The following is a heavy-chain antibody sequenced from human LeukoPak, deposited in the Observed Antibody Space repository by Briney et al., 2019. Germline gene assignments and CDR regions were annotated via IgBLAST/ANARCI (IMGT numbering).Heavy chain of an antibody. Sequence: GESLKISCKGSGYSFTSYWIGWVRQMPGKGLEWMGIIHPGDSDTRYSPSFQGQVTISADKSISTAYLQWSSLKASDTAMYYCASGYCSGGSCFYDAFGIWGQGTMVTVSS. CDR2: IHPGDSDT. CDR1: GYSFTSYW. D-gene: IGHD2-15*01. CDR3: ASGYCSGGSCFYDAFGI. V-gene: IGHV5-51*01. J-gene: IGHJ3*02.